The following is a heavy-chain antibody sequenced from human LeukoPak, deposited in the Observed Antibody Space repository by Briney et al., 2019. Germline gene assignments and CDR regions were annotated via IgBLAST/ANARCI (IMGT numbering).Heavy chain of an antibody. Sequence: ASVKVSCKASGYTFTGYYMHWVRQAPGQGLEWMGWINPNSGGTNYAQKFQGWVTMTRDTSISTAYMELSRLRSDDTAVYYCARENRSSTSCSYYFDYWGQGTLVTVSS. J-gene: IGHJ4*02. D-gene: IGHD2-2*01. CDR1: GYTFTGYY. CDR3: ARENRSSTSCSYYFDY. V-gene: IGHV1-2*04. CDR2: INPNSGGT.